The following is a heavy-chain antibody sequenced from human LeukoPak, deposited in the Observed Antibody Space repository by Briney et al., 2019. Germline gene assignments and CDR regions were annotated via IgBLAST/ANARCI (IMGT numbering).Heavy chain of an antibody. CDR2: FDPEDGET. CDR1: GYTLTELS. V-gene: IGHV1-24*01. D-gene: IGHD1-26*01. Sequence: ASVKVSCKVSGYTLTELSMHWVRQAPGKGLEWMGGFDPEDGETIYAQKFQGRVTMTEDTSTDSAYMELSSLRSEDTAVYYCATGELLPNYYFDYWGQGTLVTVSS. J-gene: IGHJ4*02. CDR3: ATGELLPNYYFDY.